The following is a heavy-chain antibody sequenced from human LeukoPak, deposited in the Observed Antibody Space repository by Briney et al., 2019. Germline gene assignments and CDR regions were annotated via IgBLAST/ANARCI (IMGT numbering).Heavy chain of an antibody. CDR1: GGSISSYY. CDR3: ARLRGWQPTYHVDY. Sequence: SETLSLTCTVSGGSISSYYWSWIRQPPEKGLEWIGYIYYSGSTNYNPSLKSRVTISVDTSKNQFSLKLSSVTAADTAVYYCARLRGWQPTYHVDYWGQGTLVTVSS. CDR2: IYYSGST. D-gene: IGHD2-15*01. J-gene: IGHJ4*02. V-gene: IGHV4-59*08.